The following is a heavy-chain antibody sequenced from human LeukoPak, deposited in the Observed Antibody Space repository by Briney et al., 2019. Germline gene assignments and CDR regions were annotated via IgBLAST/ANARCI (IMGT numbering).Heavy chain of an antibody. D-gene: IGHD3-16*01. V-gene: IGHV1-46*01. Sequence: ASVKVSCKASGYTITNNYMHWVRQAPGQGLEWMGVINPSGTGTSYAQKFQGRITMSRDTSTSTVYMELNSLRSEDTAVYYCTTDLGGGGIVTLDYWGQGALVTVSS. J-gene: IGHJ4*02. CDR2: INPSGTGT. CDR1: GYTITNNY. CDR3: TTDLGGGGIVTLDY.